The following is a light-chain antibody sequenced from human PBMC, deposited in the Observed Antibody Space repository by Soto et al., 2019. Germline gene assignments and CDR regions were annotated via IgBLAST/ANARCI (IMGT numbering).Light chain of an antibody. V-gene: IGKV3-11*01. J-gene: IGKJ1*01. Sequence: EIVLTQSPATLSLSPGESATLSCRASQSVRSYLAWYQQKPGQAPRLLIYDAYNRATGIPARFSGSGSGTDFTLTISSLEPEDSAVYYCQQRTNWPRTFGQGTKVDIK. CDR3: QQRTNWPRT. CDR1: QSVRSY. CDR2: DAY.